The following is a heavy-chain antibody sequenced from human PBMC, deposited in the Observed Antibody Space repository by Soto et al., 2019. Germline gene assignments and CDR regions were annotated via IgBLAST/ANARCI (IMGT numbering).Heavy chain of an antibody. V-gene: IGHV4-31*03. CDR3: ARVLGYCSDGACYPDN. CDR1: GGSISSGGYH. Sequence: QVQLQESGPGLVKPSQTLSLTCTVSGGSISSGGYHWSWIRQHPGLGLEWIGYIYYSGSTYYNPSLKSRVTVSVDTSKNQFSLRLSSVTAADTALYNCARVLGYCSDGACYPDNWGQGTLVTVSS. CDR2: IYYSGST. D-gene: IGHD2-15*01. J-gene: IGHJ4*02.